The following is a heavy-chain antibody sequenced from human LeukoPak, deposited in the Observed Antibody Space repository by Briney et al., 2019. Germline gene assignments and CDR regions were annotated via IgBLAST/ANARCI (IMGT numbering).Heavy chain of an antibody. V-gene: IGHV4-59*01. CDR1: GGSISNYY. CDR3: ARHDSSGYTYFYY. Sequence: SDTLSLTCTVSGGSISNYYWNWIRQPPGKGLEWIGYIYYSGNTNYNPSLKSRVTISVDTSENQFSLKLTSVTAADTAVYYCARHDSSGYTYFYYWGQGTLVTVSS. CDR2: IYYSGNT. D-gene: IGHD3-22*01. J-gene: IGHJ4*02.